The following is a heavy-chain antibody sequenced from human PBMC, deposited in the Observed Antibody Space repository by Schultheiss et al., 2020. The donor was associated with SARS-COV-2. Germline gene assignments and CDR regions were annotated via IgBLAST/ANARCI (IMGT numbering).Heavy chain of an antibody. CDR1: GGSISSYY. J-gene: IGHJ6*03. V-gene: IGHV4-59*12. CDR2: IYYSGST. D-gene: IGHD6-13*01. CDR3: ARVVRGIAAAGMSQMGTKGYYYYMDV. Sequence: SETLSLTCTVSGGSISSYYWSWIRQPPGKGLEWIGYIYYSGSTNYNPSLKSRVTISVDTSKNQFSLKLSSVTAADTAVYYCARVVRGIAAAGMSQMGTKGYYYYMDVWGKGTTVTVSS.